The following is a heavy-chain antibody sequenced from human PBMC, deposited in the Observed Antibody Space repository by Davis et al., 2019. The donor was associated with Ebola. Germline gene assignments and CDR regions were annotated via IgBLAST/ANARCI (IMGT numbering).Heavy chain of an antibody. J-gene: IGHJ4*02. CDR3: ARHSGRITMIVVVILDFDY. CDR2: IYYSGST. Sequence: SETLSLTCTVSGGSISSYYWSWIRQPPGKGLEWIGSIYYSGSTYHNPSLKSRVTISVDTSKNQFSLKLSSVTAADTAVYYCARHSGRITMIVVVILDFDYWGQGTLVTVSS. V-gene: IGHV4-39*01. CDR1: GGSISSYY. D-gene: IGHD3-22*01.